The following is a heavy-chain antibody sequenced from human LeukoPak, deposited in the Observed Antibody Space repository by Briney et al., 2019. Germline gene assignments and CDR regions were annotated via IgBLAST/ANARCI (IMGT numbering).Heavy chain of an antibody. Sequence: GGSLRLSCAASGFTFSSYWMSWVRQAPGKGLEWVANIKQDGSEKYYVDSVKGRFTISRDNAKNSLYLQMNRLRAEDTAVYYCARVPWGSSGYYYYYWGHGTLVTVSS. CDR2: IKQDGSEK. D-gene: IGHD3-22*01. V-gene: IGHV3-7*03. J-gene: IGHJ4*01. CDR3: ARVPWGSSGYYYYY. CDR1: GFTFSSYW.